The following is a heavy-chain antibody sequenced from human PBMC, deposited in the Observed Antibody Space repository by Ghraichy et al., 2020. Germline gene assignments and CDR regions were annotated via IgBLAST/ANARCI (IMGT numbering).Heavy chain of an antibody. D-gene: IGHD2-15*01. Sequence: SETLSLTCTVSGGSISSTSYYWGWLRQPPGKGLEWIGSIYYSGSTYYNASLKSRVTISEDTSKNRFSLKLRSVTAADTAVYYCARGKGYCSGGSCYGSDYWGQGTLVTVSS. CDR3: ARGKGYCSGGSCYGSDY. CDR2: IYYSGST. CDR1: GGSISSTSYY. V-gene: IGHV4-39*01. J-gene: IGHJ4*02.